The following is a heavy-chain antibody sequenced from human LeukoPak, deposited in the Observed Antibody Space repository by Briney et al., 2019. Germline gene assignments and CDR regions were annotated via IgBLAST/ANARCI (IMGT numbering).Heavy chain of an antibody. CDR2: IKQDGSEK. D-gene: IGHD4-17*01. Sequence: PGGSLRLSCAAPGFTFSSYWMSWVRQAPGKGLEWVANIKQDGSEKYYVDSVKGRFTISRDNAKNSLYLQMNSLRAEDTAVYYCARDDYGDYGPYYYYGMDVWGQGTTVTVSS. J-gene: IGHJ6*02. CDR1: GFTFSSYW. V-gene: IGHV3-7*01. CDR3: ARDDYGDYGPYYYYGMDV.